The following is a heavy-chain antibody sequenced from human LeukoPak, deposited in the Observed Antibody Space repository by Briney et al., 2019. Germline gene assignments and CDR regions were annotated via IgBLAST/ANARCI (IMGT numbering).Heavy chain of an antibody. V-gene: IGHV1-2*02. D-gene: IGHD3-10*01. CDR1: GYTFSNFG. J-gene: IGHJ4*02. CDR2: INPISGGT. CDR3: ARDGGLLWFGELSPNDY. Sequence: ASVKVSFKASGYTFSNFGISWVRQAPGQGLEWMGWINPISGGTNYAQKFQGRVTMTRDTSISTAYMELSRLRSDDTAVYYCARDGGLLWFGELSPNDYWGQGTLVTVSS.